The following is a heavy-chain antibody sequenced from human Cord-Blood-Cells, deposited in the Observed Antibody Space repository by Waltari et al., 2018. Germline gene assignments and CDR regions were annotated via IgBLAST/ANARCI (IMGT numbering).Heavy chain of an antibody. D-gene: IGHD1-7*01. Sequence: QEQAIQSAAEMENSGSSVLLSSNTLGCPLCCNATSWSRLATAAGTEWMGGNIPIFGTANYAQKLQGRVTINADKSMNTGYMDLSSLRSEHTAVYYCARVLCTTGTTRGEDDAFDIWGQGTMVTVSS. CDR1: GCPLCCNA. CDR3: ARVLCTTGTTRGEDDAFDI. CDR2: NIPIFGTA. J-gene: IGHJ3*02. V-gene: IGHV1-69*06.